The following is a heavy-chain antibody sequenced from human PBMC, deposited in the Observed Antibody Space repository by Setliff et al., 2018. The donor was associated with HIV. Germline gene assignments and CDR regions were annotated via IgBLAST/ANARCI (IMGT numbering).Heavy chain of an antibody. Sequence: HPGGSLRLSCVASGFTFTNAWMNWVRQAPGKGLEWVSFISSSSSTIYYADSVKGRFTISRDDAENSLYLQMNSLRAEDTAVYYCARGGVTIFHNWFDPWGQGTLVTVSS. CDR2: ISSSSSTI. V-gene: IGHV3-48*01. D-gene: IGHD3-3*01. CDR3: ARGGVTIFHNWFDP. CDR1: GFTFTNAW. J-gene: IGHJ5*02.